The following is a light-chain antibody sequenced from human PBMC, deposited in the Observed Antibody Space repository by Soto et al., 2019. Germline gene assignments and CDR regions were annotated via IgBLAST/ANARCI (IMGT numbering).Light chain of an antibody. V-gene: IGLV1-40*01. CDR1: SSNIGAGYD. Sequence: QSVLTQPPSVSGAPGQRVTISCTGSSSNIGAGYDVHWYQQLPGTAPKLLIYGNSNRPSGVPDRFSGSKSGTSASLAITGLQAEDEADYYCQSYGSCLSGSNVVFGGGTKVTVL. J-gene: IGLJ2*01. CDR2: GNS. CDR3: QSYGSCLSGSNVV.